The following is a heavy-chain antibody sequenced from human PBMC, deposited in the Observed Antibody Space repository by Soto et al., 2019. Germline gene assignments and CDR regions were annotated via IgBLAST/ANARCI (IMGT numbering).Heavy chain of an antibody. V-gene: IGHV4-30-4*01. D-gene: IGHD3-3*02. CDR2: IYYSGST. CDR1: GGSISSGDYY. CDR3: ARLLSGKKDDEY. J-gene: IGHJ4*02. Sequence: SETLSLTCTVSGGSISSGDYYWSWIRQPPGKGLEWIGYIYYSGSTYYNPSLKSRVTISVDTSKNQFSLNLNSVTAADTAIYYCARLLSGKKDDEYWGQGTQVTVSS.